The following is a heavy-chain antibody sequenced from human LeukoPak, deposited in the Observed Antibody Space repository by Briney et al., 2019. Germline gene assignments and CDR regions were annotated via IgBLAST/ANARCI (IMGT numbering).Heavy chain of an antibody. CDR3: ARLGSGYSLDY. D-gene: IGHD3-22*01. CDR1: RFTFSDYY. CDR2: ISSSGNTI. Sequence: PGGSLRLSCAASRFTFSDYYMSWIRQAPGKGLEWISYISSSGNTIYYADSVKGRFTISRDNAKVSLYLQMNSLRAEDTAVYYCARLGSGYSLDYWGQGTLVTVSS. V-gene: IGHV3-11*01. J-gene: IGHJ4*02.